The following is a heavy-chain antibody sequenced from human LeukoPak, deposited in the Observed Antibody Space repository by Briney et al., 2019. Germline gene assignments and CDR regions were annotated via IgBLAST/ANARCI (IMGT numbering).Heavy chain of an antibody. CDR3: ARCSSGHYDAFDI. D-gene: IGHD3-22*01. CDR1: GGSMSNYY. V-gene: IGHV4-39*07. CDR2: MYYSGST. J-gene: IGHJ3*02. Sequence: SETLSLTCTVSGGSMSNYYWAWIRQPPGKGLEWIGSMYYSGSTNYNPALKSRVTISGDTSKNRFSLKLTSLTAADTAVYYCARCSSGHYDAFDIWGQGTMVTVSS.